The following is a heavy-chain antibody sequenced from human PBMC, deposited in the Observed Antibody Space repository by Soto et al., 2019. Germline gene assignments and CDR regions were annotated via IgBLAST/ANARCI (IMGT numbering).Heavy chain of an antibody. Sequence: HGESLKISCKGSGYSFTSYWISWVRQMPGKGLEWMGRIDPSDSYTNYSPSFQGHVTISADKSISTAYLQWSSLKASDTAMYYCARLSSSSDYYYGMDVWGQGTTVTVSS. V-gene: IGHV5-10-1*01. J-gene: IGHJ6*02. CDR3: ARLSSSSDYYYGMDV. CDR1: GYSFTSYW. D-gene: IGHD6-6*01. CDR2: IDPSDSYT.